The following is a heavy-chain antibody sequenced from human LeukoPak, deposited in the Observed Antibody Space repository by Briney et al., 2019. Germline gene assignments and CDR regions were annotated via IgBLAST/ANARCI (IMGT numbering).Heavy chain of an antibody. CDR2: INSDGSST. CDR3: ARGCKYPPLGGGSCYFID. D-gene: IGHD2-15*01. Sequence: GGSLRLSCAASGFTFSSYWMHWVRQAPGKGLVWVSRINSDGSSTSCADSVKGRFTISRDNAKNTLYLQMNSLRAEDTAVYYCARGCKYPPLGGGSCYFIDWGQGTLVTVPS. J-gene: IGHJ4*02. CDR1: GFTFSSYW. V-gene: IGHV3-74*01.